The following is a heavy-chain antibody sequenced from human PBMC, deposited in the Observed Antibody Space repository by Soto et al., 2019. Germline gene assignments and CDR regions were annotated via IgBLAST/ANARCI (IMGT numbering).Heavy chain of an antibody. D-gene: IGHD2-15*01. CDR2: IKSKTVVGTI. J-gene: IGHJ4*02. V-gene: IGHV3-15*07. CDR3: DGETTTAFYS. Sequence: GRPRRHSCGASGVTFSNTGMNGFRHAPGKGLEWVGLIKSKTVVGTIDYAAPVKGRFTILRDALRNTLYLPMNSLQAEDTALDLFDGETTTAFYSRAQGT. CDR1: GVTFSNTG.